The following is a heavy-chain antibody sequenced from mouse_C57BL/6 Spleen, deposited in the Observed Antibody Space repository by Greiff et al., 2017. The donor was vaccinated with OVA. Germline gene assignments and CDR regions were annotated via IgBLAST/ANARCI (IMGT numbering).Heavy chain of an antibody. CDR2: IDPENGDT. CDR3: TYSNYGGFDY. V-gene: IGHV14-4*01. D-gene: IGHD2-5*01. Sequence: VQLQQSGAELVRPGASVKLSCTASGFNIKDDYMHWVKQRPEQGLEWIGWIDPENGDTEYASKFQGKATITADTSSNTAYLQLSSLTSEDTAVYYCTYSNYGGFDYWGQGTTLTVSA. CDR1: GFNIKDDY. J-gene: IGHJ2*01.